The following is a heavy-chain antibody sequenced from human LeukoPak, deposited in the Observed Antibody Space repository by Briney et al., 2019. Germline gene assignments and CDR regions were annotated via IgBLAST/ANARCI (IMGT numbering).Heavy chain of an antibody. Sequence: SETLSLTCTVSGGSIGSYYWSWIRQPPGKGLEWIGYIYYSGSTNYNPSLKSRVTISVDTSKNQFSLKLSSVTAADTAVYYCARRVVGGFDYWGQGTLVTVSS. D-gene: IGHD2-15*01. V-gene: IGHV4-59*01. CDR1: GGSIGSYY. CDR3: ARRVVGGFDY. J-gene: IGHJ4*02. CDR2: IYYSGST.